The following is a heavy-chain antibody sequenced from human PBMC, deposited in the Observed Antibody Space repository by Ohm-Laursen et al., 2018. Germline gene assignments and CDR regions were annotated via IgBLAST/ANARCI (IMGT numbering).Heavy chain of an antibody. CDR1: GFTFSSHA. V-gene: IGHV3-23*01. D-gene: IGHD2/OR15-2a*01. CDR3: ARRTLSAGVADS. J-gene: IGHJ4*02. Sequence: SLRLSCAAPGFTFSSHAMTWVRQAPGKGLECISFISGSGVIYYADSVKGRFTISRDNSKNTVSLQMNSLRAEDTAIYYCARRTLSAGVADSWGQGTLVTVSS. CDR2: ISGSGVI.